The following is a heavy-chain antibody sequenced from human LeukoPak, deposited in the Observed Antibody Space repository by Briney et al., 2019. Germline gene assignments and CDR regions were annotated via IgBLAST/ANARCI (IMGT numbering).Heavy chain of an antibody. CDR1: DGSISSTSYY. D-gene: IGHD3/OR15-3a*01. V-gene: IGHV4-39*01. J-gene: IGHJ5*02. CDR2: INYSGRT. Sequence: PSETLSLTCTVSDGSISSTSYYWGWIRQPPGQGLEWIGSINYSGRTFYNPSLKSRVTISVDTSKNQFSLNLTYVTAADTALYFCGRRGAGLDWFDPWGQGTLVTVSS. CDR3: GRRGAGLDWFDP.